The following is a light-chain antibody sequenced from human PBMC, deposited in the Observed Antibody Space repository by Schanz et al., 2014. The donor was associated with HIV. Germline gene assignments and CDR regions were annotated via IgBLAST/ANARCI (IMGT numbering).Light chain of an antibody. V-gene: IGLV2-8*01. J-gene: IGLJ2*01. CDR3: SSYAGSNNLEVV. CDR1: SSDVGGYNY. CDR2: EVN. Sequence: QSALTQPPSASGSPGQSVTISCTGTSSDVGGYNYVSWYQQHPGKAPKLIIYEVNKRPSGVPDRFYGAKSGNTASLTVSGLQAEDEADYYCSSYAGSNNLEVVFGGGTKLTVL.